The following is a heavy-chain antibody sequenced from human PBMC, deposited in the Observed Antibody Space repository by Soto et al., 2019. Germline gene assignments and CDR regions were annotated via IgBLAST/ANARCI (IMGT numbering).Heavy chain of an antibody. Sequence: QVQLVQSGAEVKKPGSSVRVSCKASGGTFSSYAINWVRQAPGQGLEWVGGIIPIFNTANYGPKFQGRVTITVDEPTSTAYMDLSSLRSEDTAVYYCAEDRRTEPAVFSDWGQGTLVTVSS. CDR2: IIPIFNTA. CDR1: GGTFSSYA. CDR3: AEDRRTEPAVFSD. D-gene: IGHD1-1*01. J-gene: IGHJ4*02. V-gene: IGHV1-69*01.